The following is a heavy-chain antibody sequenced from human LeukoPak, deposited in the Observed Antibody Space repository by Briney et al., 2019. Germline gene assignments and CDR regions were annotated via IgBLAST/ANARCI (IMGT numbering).Heavy chain of an antibody. J-gene: IGHJ6*02. CDR2: IYYSGST. D-gene: IGHD3-10*01. Sequence: MSSETLSLTCTVSGGSISSSSYYWGWIRQPPGKGLEWIGSIYYSGSTYYNPSLKSRVTISVDTSKNQFSLKLSSVTAADTAVYYCARSSGSLHYYYYGMDVWGQGTTVTVSS. CDR1: GGSISSSSYY. CDR3: ARSSGSLHYYYYGMDV. V-gene: IGHV4-39*01.